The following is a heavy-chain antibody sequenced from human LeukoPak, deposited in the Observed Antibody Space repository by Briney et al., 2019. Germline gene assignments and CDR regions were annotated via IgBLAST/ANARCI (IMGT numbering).Heavy chain of an antibody. CDR1: GFTFSSYA. CDR2: ISYDGSNK. V-gene: IGHV3-30-3*01. CDR3: AKGAAAGFVTGYFQH. Sequence: QSGGSLRLSCAASGFTFSSYAMHWVRQAPGKGLEWVAVISYDGSNKYYADSVKGRFTISRDNSKNTLYLQMNSLRAEDTAVYYCAKGAAAGFVTGYFQHWGQGTLVTVSS. J-gene: IGHJ1*01. D-gene: IGHD6-13*01.